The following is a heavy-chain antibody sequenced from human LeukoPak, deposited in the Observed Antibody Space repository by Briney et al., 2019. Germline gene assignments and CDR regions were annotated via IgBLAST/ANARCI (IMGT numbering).Heavy chain of an antibody. CDR1: AFTFSSYD. Sequence: GGSLRLSCTGSAFTFSSYDMHWVRQAPGKGLEWVAIISYNGSNKYYADSVKGRFTISRDNSKNTPYLEKNSLRAEDTAVYYCAKPYNYGVRGVHFDYWGQGTLVTVSS. J-gene: IGHJ4*02. D-gene: IGHD4-17*01. V-gene: IGHV3-30*18. CDR2: ISYNGSNK. CDR3: AKPYNYGVRGVHFDY.